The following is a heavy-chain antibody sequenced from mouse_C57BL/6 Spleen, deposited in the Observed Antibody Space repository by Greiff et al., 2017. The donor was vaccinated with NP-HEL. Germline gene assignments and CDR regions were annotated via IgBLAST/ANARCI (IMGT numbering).Heavy chain of an antibody. Sequence: QVQLQQPGAELVKPGASVKLSCKASGYTLTSYWMQWVKQRPGQGLEWIGEIDPSDSYTNYNQKFKGKATLTVDTSSSTAYMQLSSLTSEDSAVYYCARRDYWGQGTTLTVSS. V-gene: IGHV1-50*01. CDR2: IDPSDSYT. CDR3: ARRDY. J-gene: IGHJ2*01. CDR1: GYTLTSYW.